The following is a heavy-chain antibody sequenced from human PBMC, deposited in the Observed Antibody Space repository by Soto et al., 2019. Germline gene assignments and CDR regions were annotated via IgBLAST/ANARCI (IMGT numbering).Heavy chain of an antibody. V-gene: IGHV3-30*18. CDR1: GITFSDYG. CDR3: AKERGYSSGPWPYPFDS. Sequence: SLRLSCTASGITFSDYGMHWVRQAPGKGLEWVAVSSFDGGHTYYTDSVKGRFAISRDNSKHTLYLQMNSLRADDTAIYYCAKERGYSSGPWPYPFDSWGQGALVTVSS. J-gene: IGHJ4*02. D-gene: IGHD5-18*01. CDR2: SSFDGGHT.